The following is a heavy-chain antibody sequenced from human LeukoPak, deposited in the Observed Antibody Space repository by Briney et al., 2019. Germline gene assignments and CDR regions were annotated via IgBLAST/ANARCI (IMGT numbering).Heavy chain of an antibody. CDR3: AGPPWSALH. CDR1: GFPFSTYW. Sequence: PGGSLRLSCAASGFPFSTYWMHWVRHAPGKGLVWVSRINSDGSSTNYADSVKGRFTISRDNAKNTLYLQMNGLRAEDTAVYYCAGPPWSALHWGQGTLVTVSS. CDR2: INSDGSST. V-gene: IGHV3-74*01. D-gene: IGHD3-3*01. J-gene: IGHJ1*01.